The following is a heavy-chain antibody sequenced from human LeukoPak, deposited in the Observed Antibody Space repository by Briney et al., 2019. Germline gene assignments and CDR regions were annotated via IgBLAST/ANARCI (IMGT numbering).Heavy chain of an antibody. J-gene: IGHJ4*02. Sequence: GGSLRLSCLGSGFTFSSYWMHWVRQAPGKGLVWVSRINSDGSSTTYADSVKGRFTISRDNAKNTMYLQMNSLRVEDTAVYYCVQSSPTIDYWGQGTLVTVSS. D-gene: IGHD5-12*01. CDR2: INSDGSST. CDR3: VQSSPTIDY. CDR1: GFTFSSYW. V-gene: IGHV3-74*01.